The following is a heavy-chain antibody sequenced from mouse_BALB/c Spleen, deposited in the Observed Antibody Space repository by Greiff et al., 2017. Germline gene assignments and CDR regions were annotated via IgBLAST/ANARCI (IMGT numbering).Heavy chain of an antibody. V-gene: IGHV1-9*01. CDR2: ILPGSGST. CDR3: ARGGLRRKRSDY. Sequence: QVQLKESGAELMKPGASVKISCKATGYTFSSYWIEWVKQRPGHGLEWIGEILPGSGSTNYNEKFKGKATFTADTSSNTAYMQLSSLTSEDSAVYYCARGGLRRKRSDYWGQGTTLTVSS. D-gene: IGHD2-4*01. CDR1: GYTFSSYW. J-gene: IGHJ2*01.